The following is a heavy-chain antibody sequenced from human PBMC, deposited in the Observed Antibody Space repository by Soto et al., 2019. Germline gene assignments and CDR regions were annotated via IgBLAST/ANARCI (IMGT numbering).Heavy chain of an antibody. J-gene: IGHJ4*02. V-gene: IGHV4-34*01. CDR3: ERARAAGTGVDY. CDR2: INHSGST. CDR1: GGSFSGYY. Sequence: SETLSLTCAVYGGSFSGYYWSWIRQPPGKGLEWIGEINHSGSTNYNPSLKSRVTISVDTSKNQFSLKLSSVTAADTAVYYCERARAAGTGVDYWGQGTLVTVSS. D-gene: IGHD6-13*01.